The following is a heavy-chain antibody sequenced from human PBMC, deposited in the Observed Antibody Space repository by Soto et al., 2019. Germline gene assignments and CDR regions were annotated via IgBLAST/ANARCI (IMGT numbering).Heavy chain of an antibody. J-gene: IGHJ3*02. CDR2: ISSSSTI. D-gene: IGHD2-21*02. V-gene: IGHV3-48*01. CDR3: ATVSVGDHDDFDI. CDR1: GFTFSSDS. Sequence: GGSLRLSCSASGFTFSSDSMNWVRQAPGKGLEWVSYISSSSTIYYADSVKGRFTISRDNAKNSLYLQMNSLRAEDTAVYYCATVSVGDHDDFDIWGQGTMVTVSS.